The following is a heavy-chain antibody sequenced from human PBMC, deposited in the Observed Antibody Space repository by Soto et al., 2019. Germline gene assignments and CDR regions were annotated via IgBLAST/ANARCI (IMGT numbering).Heavy chain of an antibody. V-gene: IGHV3-30*04. CDR1: GFTLSTFG. J-gene: IGHJ4*02. CDR3: ASVADY. CDR2: ISHDGRKT. Sequence: QVQLVESGGGVVPPWRSLRLSCAASGFTLSTFGMQWVRQAPGKGLEWVAVISHDGRKTHYAASVQGRFTISRDMSRNTLYLEMNSLRPEATALYYCASVADYWGQGTLVTVSS. D-gene: IGHD6-19*01.